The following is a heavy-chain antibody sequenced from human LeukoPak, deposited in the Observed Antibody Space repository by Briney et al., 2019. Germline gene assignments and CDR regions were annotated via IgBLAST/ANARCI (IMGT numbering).Heavy chain of an antibody. D-gene: IGHD6-19*01. CDR2: INPNSGGT. CDR3: ARVSSRSAVAGTSYGMDV. CDR1: GYTFTCYY. V-gene: IGHV1-2*02. J-gene: IGHJ6*02. Sequence: ASVKVSCKASGYTFTCYYMHWVRQAPGQGVEWRGWINPNSGGTNYAQKFQGRVTMTRDTSISTAYMELSRLRSDDTAVYYCARVSSRSAVAGTSYGMDVWGQGTTVTVSS.